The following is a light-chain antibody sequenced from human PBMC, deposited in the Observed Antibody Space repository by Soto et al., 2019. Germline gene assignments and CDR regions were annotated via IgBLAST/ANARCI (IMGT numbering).Light chain of an antibody. CDR3: QNYDSAPWT. V-gene: IGKV1-27*01. CDR1: QSITTW. Sequence: IQMAPSPATVSAYVGERETITCRASQSITTWLAWYQQRPGKAPKLLIYTASTLQSGVPSRFTASGSGTDFTLTITGPQPEDFATYYCQNYDSAPWTLGQGTMVDI. J-gene: IGKJ1*01. CDR2: TAS.